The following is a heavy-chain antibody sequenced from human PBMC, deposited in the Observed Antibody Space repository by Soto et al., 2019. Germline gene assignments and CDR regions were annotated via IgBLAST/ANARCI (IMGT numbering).Heavy chain of an antibody. CDR1: GFTFSRYW. J-gene: IGHJ6*02. CDR2: ISSYGSDT. Sequence: EVQLLESGGGLVLPGGSLRLSCAASGFTFSRYWMHWVRQAPGKGLVSVSRISSYGSDTHYADSVKGRFTISRDNAKNTLYLQMNSLRAEDTAVYYCASNYAYTEGYYWYGIDVWGQGTTVTVSS. V-gene: IGHV3-74*01. D-gene: IGHD3-16*01. CDR3: ASNYAYTEGYYWYGIDV.